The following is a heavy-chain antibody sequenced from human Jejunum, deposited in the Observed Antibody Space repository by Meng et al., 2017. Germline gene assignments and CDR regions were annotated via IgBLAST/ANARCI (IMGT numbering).Heavy chain of an antibody. CDR2: IYHSGTT. CDR1: GDSISSSYW. CDR3: ARDFEALNGV. V-gene: IGHV4-4*02. D-gene: IGHD2-8*01. J-gene: IGHJ1*01. Sequence: QGQLQESGPGPVKPWGTLSLTCAVSGDSISSSYWWSWVRQSPGKGLEWIGEIYHSGTTNYNPSLKSRVTLSVDKSKNQFSLNLSSVTAADTAVYFCARDFEALNGVWGQGTLVTVSS.